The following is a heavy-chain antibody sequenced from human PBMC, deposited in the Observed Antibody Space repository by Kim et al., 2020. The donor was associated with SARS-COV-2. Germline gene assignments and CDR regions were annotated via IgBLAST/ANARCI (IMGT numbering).Heavy chain of an antibody. D-gene: IGHD3-10*01. Sequence: GGSLRLSCAASGFTFSSYSMNWVRQAPGKGLEWVSSISSSSSYIYYADSVKGRFTISRDNAKNSLYLQMNNLRAEDAAVYYCARDLTDLTGYFDCWGQGTLVTVSS. CDR2: ISSSSSYI. CDR1: GFTFSSYS. V-gene: IGHV3-21*03. CDR3: ARDLTDLTGYFDC. J-gene: IGHJ4*02.